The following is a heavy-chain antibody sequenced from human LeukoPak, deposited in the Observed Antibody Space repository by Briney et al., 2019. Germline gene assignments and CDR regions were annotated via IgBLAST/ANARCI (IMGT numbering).Heavy chain of an antibody. CDR2: LYYNGAS. J-gene: IGHJ5*02. V-gene: IGHV4-39*07. D-gene: IGHD3-10*01. CDR1: NDSISNSNSY. Sequence: SETLSLTCTVSNDSISNSNSYWAWIRQPPGKGLEWIGSLYYNGASYSNPSLRSRLTMSLDTSKNQFSLKLSSVTAADTAVYYCARVVSEVRGSYGWFDPWGQGTLVTVSS. CDR3: ARVVSEVRGSYGWFDP.